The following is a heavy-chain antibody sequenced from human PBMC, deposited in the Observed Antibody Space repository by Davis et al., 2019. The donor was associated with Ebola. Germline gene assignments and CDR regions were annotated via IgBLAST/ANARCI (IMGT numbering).Heavy chain of an antibody. CDR2: ISWNSVTI. V-gene: IGHV3-9*01. D-gene: IGHD6-19*01. Sequence: SLKISCVVSGFSFDDYAMHWVRQAPGKGLEWVSGISWNSVTIGYADSVKGRFTISRDNAKNSLYLQMNSLRAEDTAVYYCARDSGWSGVVSWGQGTLVTVSS. J-gene: IGHJ5*01. CDR3: ARDSGWSGVVS. CDR1: GFSFDDYA.